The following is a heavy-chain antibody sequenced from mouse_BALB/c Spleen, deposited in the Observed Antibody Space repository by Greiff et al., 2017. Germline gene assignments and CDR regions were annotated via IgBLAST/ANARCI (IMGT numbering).Heavy chain of an antibody. D-gene: IGHD2-4*01. CDR2: ISSGGST. CDR3: VASYDYDGFAY. J-gene: IGHJ3*01. CDR1: GFTFSSYA. Sequence: EVHLVESGGGLVKPGGSLKLSCAASGFTFSSYAMSWVRQTPEKRLEWVASISSGGSTYYPDSVKGRFTISRDNARNILYLQMSSLRSEDTAMYYSVASYDYDGFAYWGQGTLVTVSA. V-gene: IGHV5-6-5*01.